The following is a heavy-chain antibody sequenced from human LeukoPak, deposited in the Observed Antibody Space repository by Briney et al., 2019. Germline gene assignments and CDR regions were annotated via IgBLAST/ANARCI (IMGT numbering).Heavy chain of an antibody. V-gene: IGHV3-23*01. D-gene: IGHD3-10*01. J-gene: IGHJ4*02. CDR3: ARVGKDGSGSYYNVVLLDY. CDR1: GFTFSSYG. Sequence: TGGTLRLSCAASGFTFSSYGMSWVRQAPGKGLEWVSAISGSGGSTYYADSVKGRFTISRDNAKNSLYLQMNSLRAEDTAVYYCARVGKDGSGSYYNVVLLDYWGQGTLVTVSS. CDR2: ISGSGGST.